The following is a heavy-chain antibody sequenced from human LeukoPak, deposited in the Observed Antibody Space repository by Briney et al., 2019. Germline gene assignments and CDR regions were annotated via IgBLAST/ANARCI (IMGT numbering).Heavy chain of an antibody. CDR1: GFTFSSYS. CDR2: ISSSSSYI. D-gene: IGHD6-19*01. CDR3: ARKAGSGWYVDY. V-gene: IGHV3-21*01. J-gene: IGHJ4*02. Sequence: GGSLRLSCAASGFTFSSYSMNWVRQAPGKGLEWVSSISSSSSYIYYADSVKGRFTTSRDNAKNSLYLQMNSLRAEDTAVYYCARKAGSGWYVDYWGQGTLVTVSS.